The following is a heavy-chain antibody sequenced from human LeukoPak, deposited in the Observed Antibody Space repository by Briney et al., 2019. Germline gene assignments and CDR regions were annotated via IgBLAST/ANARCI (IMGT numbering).Heavy chain of an antibody. CDR2: INHNGNVN. CDR1: GFTFSSYW. Sequence: PGGSLRLSCAASGFTFSSYWMNWARQAPGKGLEWVASINHNGNVNYYVDFVKGRFTISRDNAKSSLYLQMSNLRAEDTAVYFCARGGGLDVWGQGATVTVSS. CDR3: ARGGGLDV. D-gene: IGHD3-16*01. J-gene: IGHJ6*02. V-gene: IGHV3-7*03.